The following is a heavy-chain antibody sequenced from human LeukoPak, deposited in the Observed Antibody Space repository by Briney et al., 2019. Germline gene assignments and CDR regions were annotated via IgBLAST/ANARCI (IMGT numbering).Heavy chain of an antibody. CDR1: GFTFSSYA. D-gene: IGHD3-10*01. V-gene: IGHV3-30*02. Sequence: PGGSLRLSCAASGFTFSSYAMSWVRQAPGKGLEWVAFIRYDGSNKYYADSVKGRFTISRDNSKNTLYLQMNSLRAEDTAVYYCAKDYYGSGSSFDYWGQGTLVTVSS. J-gene: IGHJ4*02. CDR3: AKDYYGSGSSFDY. CDR2: IRYDGSNK.